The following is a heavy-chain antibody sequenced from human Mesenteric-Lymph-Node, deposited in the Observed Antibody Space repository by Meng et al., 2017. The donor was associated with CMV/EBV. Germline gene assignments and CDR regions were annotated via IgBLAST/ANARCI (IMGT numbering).Heavy chain of an antibody. CDR2: IYYRGTTNYNP. J-gene: IGHJ5*02. CDR1: GGSMSSYY. CDR3: ARDRSGGISNWFDP. D-gene: IGHD2-15*01. V-gene: IGHV4-59*13. Sequence: GSLRLSCTVSGGSMSSYYWSWIRQTPGKGLEWIGYIYYRGTTNYNPNYNPSLKSRVTISIDTSNYQFSLRLNSVTAADTAVYYCARDRSGGISNWFDPWDQGTLVTVSS.